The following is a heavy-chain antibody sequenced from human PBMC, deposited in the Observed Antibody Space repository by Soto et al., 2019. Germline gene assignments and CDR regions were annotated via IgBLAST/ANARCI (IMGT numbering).Heavy chain of an antibody. CDR2: LSGRCDSI. Sequence: PGGSLRLSCAASGFTFSDYYMSWIRQVPGKGLEWVAYLSGRCDSIPYADSVKGRFTISRDNAKNSLYLQMNSLRAEDTAVYYCARVGVVTAAGTSDYWGQGTLVTVSS. CDR3: ARVGVVTAAGTSDY. V-gene: IGHV3-11*04. CDR1: GFTFSDYY. J-gene: IGHJ4*02. D-gene: IGHD6-13*01.